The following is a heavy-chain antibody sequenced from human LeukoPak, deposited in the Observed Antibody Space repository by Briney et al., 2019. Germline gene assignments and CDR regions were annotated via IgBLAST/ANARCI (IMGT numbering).Heavy chain of an antibody. Sequence: GGSLRLSCAASGFTFRDSAMTWVRQAPGKGLEWVSLISFSGDNTYYRDSVKGLFTISRDNSKNTLYLQMNSLRAEDTAVYYCAKYTERAFDIWGQGTMVTVSS. J-gene: IGHJ3*02. CDR3: AKYTERAFDI. V-gene: IGHV3-23*01. CDR1: GFTFRDSA. D-gene: IGHD2-2*02. CDR2: ISFSGDNT.